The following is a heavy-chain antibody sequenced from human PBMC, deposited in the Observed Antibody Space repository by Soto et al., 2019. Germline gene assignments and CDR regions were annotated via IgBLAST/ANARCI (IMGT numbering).Heavy chain of an antibody. D-gene: IGHD3-3*01. Sequence: QVQLVESGGGVVQPGRSLRLSCAASGFTFSSYAMHWVRQAPGKGLEWVAVISYDRSNKYYADSVKGRFTISRDNSKNTLYLQMNSLRAEDTAVYYCARDGGTTIFGVVIGFCFDYWGQGTLVTVSS. CDR3: ARDGGTTIFGVVIGFCFDY. CDR1: GFTFSSYA. V-gene: IGHV3-30-3*01. CDR2: ISYDRSNK. J-gene: IGHJ4*02.